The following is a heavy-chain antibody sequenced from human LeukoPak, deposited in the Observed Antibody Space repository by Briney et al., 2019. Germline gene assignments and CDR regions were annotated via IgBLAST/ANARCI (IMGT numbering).Heavy chain of an antibody. Sequence: SETLSLTRTVSGGSISSHYGGWIRQPPGKGLEWIGYIYNSGSTNYNPSLKSRVTISVDTSKNQFSLKLSSVTAADTAVYYCAALKYYYFDYWGQGTLVTVSS. CDR3: AALKYYYFDY. V-gene: IGHV4-59*11. CDR2: IYNSGST. D-gene: IGHD2/OR15-2a*01. J-gene: IGHJ4*02. CDR1: GGSISSHY.